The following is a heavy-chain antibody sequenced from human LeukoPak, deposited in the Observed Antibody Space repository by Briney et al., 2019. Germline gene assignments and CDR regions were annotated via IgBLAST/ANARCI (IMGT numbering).Heavy chain of an antibody. CDR1: GYTFTGYY. V-gene: IGHV1-2*02. D-gene: IGHD3-22*01. J-gene: IGHJ4*02. Sequence: ASVKVSCKASGYTFTGYYMHWVRQAPGQGLEWMGWINPNSGGSNYAQKFQGRVTMTRDTSISTAYMELSRLRSDDTAVYYCARDQGDDYDDSSGYYWWGQGTLVTVSS. CDR2: INPNSGGS. CDR3: ARDQGDDYDDSSGYYW.